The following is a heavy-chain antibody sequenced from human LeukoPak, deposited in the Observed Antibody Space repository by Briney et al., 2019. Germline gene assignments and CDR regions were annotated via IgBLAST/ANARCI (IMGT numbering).Heavy chain of an antibody. Sequence: GGSLRLSCAASGFTFSSYSMNWVRQAPGKGLEWVSSISSSSSYIYYADSVKGRFTISRDNAKNSLYLQMNSLRAEDTAVYYCARANYYDSSGYSPNDYWGQGTLVTVSS. CDR2: ISSSSSYI. D-gene: IGHD3-22*01. V-gene: IGHV3-21*01. CDR3: ARANYYDSSGYSPNDY. J-gene: IGHJ4*02. CDR1: GFTFSSYS.